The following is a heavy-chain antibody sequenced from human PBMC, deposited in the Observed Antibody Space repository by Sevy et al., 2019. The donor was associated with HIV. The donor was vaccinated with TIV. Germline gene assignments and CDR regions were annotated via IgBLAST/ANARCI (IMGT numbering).Heavy chain of an antibody. CDR2: IFASGST. CDR1: GGSISRHY. V-gene: IGHV4-4*07. CDR3: ARVHGDYTYFDY. Sequence: SETLSLTCTVSGGSISRHYWSWIRQPAGKGLEWIGRIFASGSTNYNPSLKSRVSMSIDTSKKQFSLKLTSVTAADTAVYYCARVHGDYTYFDYWGQGTLVTVSS. D-gene: IGHD4-17*01. J-gene: IGHJ4*02.